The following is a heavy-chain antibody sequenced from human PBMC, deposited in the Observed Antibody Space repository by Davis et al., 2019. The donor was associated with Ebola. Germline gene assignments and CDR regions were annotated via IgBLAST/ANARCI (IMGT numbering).Heavy chain of an antibody. CDR3: ARHSIGPYCGGDCYS. Sequence: SETLSLTCAVSGGSISSGGYSWSWIRQPPGKGLEWIGYIYHSGSTYYNPSLKSRVTISVDRSKNQFSLKLSSVTATDTAVYYCARHSIGPYCGGDCYSWGQGTLVTVSS. D-gene: IGHD2-21*02. J-gene: IGHJ4*02. V-gene: IGHV4-30-2*01. CDR2: IYHSGST. CDR1: GGSISSGGYS.